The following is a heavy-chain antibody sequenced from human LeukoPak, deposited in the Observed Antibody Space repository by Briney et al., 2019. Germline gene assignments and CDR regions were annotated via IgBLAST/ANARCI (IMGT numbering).Heavy chain of an antibody. D-gene: IGHD6-13*01. CDR2: ISSSGNVT. Sequence: GGSLRLSCAASGFTFGAYYMSWIRRAPGRGLEWLSYISSSGNVTYYADSVKGRSTVSRDNSKNALYLQMNSLRVEDTAIYYCEAGIGDYWGQGTLVTVSS. CDR1: GFTFGAYY. V-gene: IGHV3-11*01. CDR3: EAGIGDY. J-gene: IGHJ4*01.